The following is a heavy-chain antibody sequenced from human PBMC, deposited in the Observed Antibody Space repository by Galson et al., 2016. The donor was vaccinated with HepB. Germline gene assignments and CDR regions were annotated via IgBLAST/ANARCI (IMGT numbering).Heavy chain of an antibody. CDR3: ARDLDYDYWSGGDYCYSGMDV. J-gene: IGHJ6*02. CDR1: GYTFTTYG. V-gene: IGHV1-18*01. Sequence: SVKVSCKASGYTFTTYGISWVRQAPGQGLEWMGWISAYTGNTKYAEKLQGRVTMTTATFTSTAYLELRSLRSDDTAVYYCARDLDYDYWSGGDYCYSGMDVGGQGTTVIVSS. D-gene: IGHD3-3*01. CDR2: ISAYTGNT.